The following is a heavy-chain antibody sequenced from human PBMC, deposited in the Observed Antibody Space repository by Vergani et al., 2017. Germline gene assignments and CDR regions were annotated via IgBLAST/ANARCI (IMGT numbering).Heavy chain of an antibody. D-gene: IGHD1-26*01. CDR1: GYMFTTYG. V-gene: IGHV7-4-1*02. J-gene: IGHJ2*01. CDR2: INTNTGDP. CDR3: AVGFRVLQDFDL. Sequence: QVQLVQSESELKKPGASVKVSCKASGYMFTTYGISWVRQAPGQGLEWMGWINTNTGDPTYAQGFAGRFVFSLDTSVSTAHLQISSLKAEDTAIYYWAVGFRVLQDFDLWGRGTRVTVSS.